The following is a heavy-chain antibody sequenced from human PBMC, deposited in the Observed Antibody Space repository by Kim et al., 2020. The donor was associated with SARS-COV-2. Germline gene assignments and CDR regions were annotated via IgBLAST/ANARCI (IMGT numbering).Heavy chain of an antibody. J-gene: IGHJ4*02. V-gene: IGHV4-31*02. D-gene: IGHD1-26*01. Sequence: YYNPSLKSRVTISVDTSKNQFSLKLSSVTAADTAVYYCARDEGVGAHFDYWGQGTLVTVSS. CDR3: ARDEGVGAHFDY.